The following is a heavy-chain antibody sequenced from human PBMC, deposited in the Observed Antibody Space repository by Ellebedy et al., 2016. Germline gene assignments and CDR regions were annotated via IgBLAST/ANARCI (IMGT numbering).Heavy chain of an antibody. CDR2: ISGSGGST. Sequence: GGSLRLSXAASGFTFSSYAMSWVRQAPGKGLEWVSAISGSGGSTYYADSVKGRFTISRDNSKNTLYLQMNSLRAEDTAVYYCVVRFSSSWYGLDYGMDVWGQGTTVTVSS. J-gene: IGHJ6*02. CDR3: VVRFSSSWYGLDYGMDV. D-gene: IGHD6-13*01. CDR1: GFTFSSYA. V-gene: IGHV3-23*01.